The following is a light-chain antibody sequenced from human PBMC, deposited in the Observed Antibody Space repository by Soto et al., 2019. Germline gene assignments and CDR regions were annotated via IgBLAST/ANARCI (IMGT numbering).Light chain of an antibody. Sequence: DIQMTQSPSSLSASVGDRVTITCQASQDIRKYLNWYQQKPGKAPNLLIYAASTLQSGVPSRFSGSGSGTDFTLTISSLQPEDFATYYCQQLNSYPWTFGQGTKVDIK. CDR2: AAS. V-gene: IGKV1-9*01. CDR1: QDIRKY. J-gene: IGKJ1*01. CDR3: QQLNSYPWT.